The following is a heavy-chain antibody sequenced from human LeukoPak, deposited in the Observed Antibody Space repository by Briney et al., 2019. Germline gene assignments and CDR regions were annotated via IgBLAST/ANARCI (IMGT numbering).Heavy chain of an antibody. Sequence: SQTLSLTCAISGDSVSSNSAAWNWIRQSPSRGLEWLGRTYYRSKWYNDYAVSVKSRITINPDTSKSQFSLQLNSVTPEDTAVYYCARARRYGGNSNYYFDYWGQGTLVTVSS. CDR2: TYYRSKWYN. V-gene: IGHV6-1*01. D-gene: IGHD4-23*01. J-gene: IGHJ4*02. CDR3: ARARRYGGNSNYYFDY. CDR1: GDSVSSNSAA.